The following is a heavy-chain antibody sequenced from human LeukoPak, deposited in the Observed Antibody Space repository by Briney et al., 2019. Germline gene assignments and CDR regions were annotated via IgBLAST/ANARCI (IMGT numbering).Heavy chain of an antibody. Sequence: PGGSVRLSCAASGLTFSSYAKSWLRQAPGKGLEWVSAISGSGGSTYYADSVKGWFTISRDNSKNTLYLQMNSLRAEDTAVYYCAKGSDGDAGWAVDYRGQVTLVTVSS. D-gene: IGHD4-17*01. V-gene: IGHV3-23*01. CDR3: AKGSDGDAGWAVDY. CDR1: GLTFSSYA. CDR2: ISGSGGST. J-gene: IGHJ4*02.